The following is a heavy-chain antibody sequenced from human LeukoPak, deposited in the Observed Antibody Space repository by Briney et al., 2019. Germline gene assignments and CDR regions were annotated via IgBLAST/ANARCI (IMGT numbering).Heavy chain of an antibody. J-gene: IGHJ4*02. CDR3: AREKRGVEMATITTFDY. V-gene: IGHV3-23*01. CDR2: ISSGGDAT. Sequence: PGGSLRLSCAASGFTFRSYAMSWVRQAPWKGLDWVSAISSGGDATYYADSVKGRFTISRDNSKNTLYLQMNSLRAEDTAVYYCAREKRGVEMATITTFDYWGQGTLVTVSS. D-gene: IGHD5-24*01. CDR1: GFTFRSYA.